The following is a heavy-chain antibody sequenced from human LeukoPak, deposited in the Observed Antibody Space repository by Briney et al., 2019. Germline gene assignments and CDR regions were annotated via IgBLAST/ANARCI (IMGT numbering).Heavy chain of an antibody. V-gene: IGHV5-51*01. Sequence: GESLKISCKGSGYSFTTYWIAWVRQMPGKGLELMGIIYPGDSETRYSPSFQDQVTISADKSISTAYLQWSSLKASDTAMYYCARPGMEGATTDAFDIWGQGTMVTVSS. CDR1: GYSFTTYW. CDR3: ARPGMEGATTDAFDI. CDR2: IYPGDSET. D-gene: IGHD1-26*01. J-gene: IGHJ3*02.